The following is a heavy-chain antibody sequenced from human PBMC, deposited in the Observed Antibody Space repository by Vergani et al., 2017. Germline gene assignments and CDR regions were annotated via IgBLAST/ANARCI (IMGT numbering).Heavy chain of an antibody. V-gene: IGHV3-9*01. J-gene: IGHJ4*02. Sequence: EVQLLESGGGLVQPGGSLRLSCAASGFTFDDYAMHWVRQAPGKGLEWVSGISWNSGSIGYADSVKGRFTISRDNAKNSLYLQMNSLRAEDTALYYCVKGSGYGRLDYWGQGTLVTVSS. CDR3: VKGSGYGRLDY. CDR2: ISWNSGSI. D-gene: IGHD5-18*01. CDR1: GFTFDDYA.